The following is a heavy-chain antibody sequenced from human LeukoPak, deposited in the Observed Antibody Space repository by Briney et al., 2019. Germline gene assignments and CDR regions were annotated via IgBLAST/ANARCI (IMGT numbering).Heavy chain of an antibody. V-gene: IGHV3-30*02. CDR3: AKGNQDLWDFDAFNV. Sequence: GGSLRLSCAASGFTLSAFAMHWVRQAPGKALEWVAFIRFDGYSQYYADSVKGRFTISRDNSKNMLYLEMNSLRPEDTAVYYCAKGNQDLWDFDAFNVWGQGTMVTVSS. D-gene: IGHD1-26*01. J-gene: IGHJ3*01. CDR2: IRFDGYSQ. CDR1: GFTLSAFA.